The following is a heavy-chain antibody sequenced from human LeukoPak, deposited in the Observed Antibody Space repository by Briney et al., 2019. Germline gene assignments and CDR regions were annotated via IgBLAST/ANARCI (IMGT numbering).Heavy chain of an antibody. J-gene: IGHJ4*02. CDR2: INAGHGNT. CDR1: GYTFTSYA. Sequence: ASVKLSCKASGYTFTSYAIQWVRQAPGQRLEWMGWINAGHGNTKYSQTIQGRVTITRDTSASTAYMELSSLRSEDTAVYYCARGAGFAEPLPEYWGQGTRLPVPS. V-gene: IGHV1-3*01. CDR3: ARGAGFAEPLPEY. D-gene: IGHD1-14*01.